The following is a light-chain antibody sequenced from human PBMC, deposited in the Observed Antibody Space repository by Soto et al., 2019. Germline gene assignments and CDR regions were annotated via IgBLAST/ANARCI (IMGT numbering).Light chain of an antibody. CDR2: GAS. V-gene: IGKV3-15*01. J-gene: IGKJ2*01. CDR3: QQYNNWPYWMYT. Sequence: EIVMTQSPATLYVSPGEKATLSCRASQSVSGNLAWYQQKPGQAPRLLIYGASTRATGIPARFSGSGSGTEFTLTISSLQSEDFAVYYCQQYNNWPYWMYTFGQGTKLEIK. CDR1: QSVSGN.